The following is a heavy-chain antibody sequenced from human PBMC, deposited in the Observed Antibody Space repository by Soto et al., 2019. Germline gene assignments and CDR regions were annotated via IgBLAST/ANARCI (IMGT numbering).Heavy chain of an antibody. CDR2: IIPIFGTA. J-gene: IGHJ3*01. CDR1: GGTFSSYA. Sequence: QVQLVQSGSEVKRPGSSVKVSCKASGGTFSSYAITWVRQAPGQGLEWMGWIIPIFGTANYAQKFQGRVTITADKSTSTAYSELSSLRSVDTAVFYCERVGDDDAFYLWGPGTIVTFSS. D-gene: IGHD2-21*01. V-gene: IGHV1-69*06. CDR3: ERVGDDDAFYL.